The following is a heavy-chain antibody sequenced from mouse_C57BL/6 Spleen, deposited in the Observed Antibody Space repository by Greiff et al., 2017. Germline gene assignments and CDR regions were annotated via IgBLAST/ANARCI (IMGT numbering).Heavy chain of an antibody. V-gene: IGHV1-69*01. J-gene: IGHJ1*03. CDR3: ARDSNFPWYFDV. CDR1: GYTFTSYW. Sequence: VQLQQPGAELVMPGASVKLSCKASGYTFTSYWMHWVKQRPGQGLEWIGEIDPSDSYTNYNQKFKGKSTLTVDKSSSTAYMQLSSLTSEDSAVYYCARDSNFPWYFDVWGTGTTVTVSS. D-gene: IGHD2-5*01. CDR2: IDPSDSYT.